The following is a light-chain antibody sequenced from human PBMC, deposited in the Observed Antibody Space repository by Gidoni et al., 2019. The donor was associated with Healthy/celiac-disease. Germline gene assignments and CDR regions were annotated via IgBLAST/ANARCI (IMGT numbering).Light chain of an antibody. CDR3: QQYGSSPNT. Sequence: IVLTQSPGTLSLSPGERATLSCRASQSVSRSYLAWYQQKPGQAPRLLIYGASSRATGIPDRFSGSGSGTDFTLTISRLEPEDFAVYYCQQYGSSPNTFXQXTKLKIK. CDR1: QSVSRSY. J-gene: IGKJ2*01. CDR2: GAS. V-gene: IGKV3-20*01.